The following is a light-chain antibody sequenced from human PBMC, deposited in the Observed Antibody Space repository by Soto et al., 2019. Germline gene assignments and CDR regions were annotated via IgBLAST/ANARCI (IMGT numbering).Light chain of an antibody. V-gene: IGLV2-11*01. CDR1: SSGVGGYNF. J-gene: IGLJ3*02. Sequence: QSVLTQPRSVSGSPGQSVTISCTGTSSGVGGYNFVSWYQQHPGKAPKLIIYDVSKRPSGVPDRFSGSKSGNTASLTISGLQAEDEADYYCCSYAGSYTLWVFGGGTKVTVL. CDR2: DVS. CDR3: CSYAGSYTLWV.